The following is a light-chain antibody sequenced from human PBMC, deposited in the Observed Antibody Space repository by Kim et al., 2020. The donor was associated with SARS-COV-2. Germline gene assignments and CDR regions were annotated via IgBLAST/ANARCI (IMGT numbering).Light chain of an antibody. Sequence: IQLTQSPSSLSASVGDTVTITCRASLGISSNLAWYQQRPGKAPSLLIYSAFTLHSGVPSRFSGSGSGTDFTLTITSLQPEDFATYHCQQHHSFPLTFGGGTKVDIK. CDR1: LGISSN. J-gene: IGKJ4*01. CDR2: SAF. CDR3: QQHHSFPLT. V-gene: IGKV1-9*01.